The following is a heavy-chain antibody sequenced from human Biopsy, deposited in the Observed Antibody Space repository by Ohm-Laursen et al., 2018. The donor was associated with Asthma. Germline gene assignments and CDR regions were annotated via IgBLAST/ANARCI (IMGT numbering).Heavy chain of an antibody. CDR1: GGSFSNYY. Sequence: SETLSLTCAVYGGSFSNYYWTWFRQPPGKGLEWIGFVYYSGTTNHNPSLTSRVTMTVDTSQNQFSLKLTSVTAADTAVYYCARERVTMTDKVIRAFDIWGQGTLVSVSS. J-gene: IGHJ3*02. V-gene: IGHV4-59*01. CDR3: ARERVTMTDKVIRAFDI. CDR2: VYYSGTT. D-gene: IGHD2-21*02.